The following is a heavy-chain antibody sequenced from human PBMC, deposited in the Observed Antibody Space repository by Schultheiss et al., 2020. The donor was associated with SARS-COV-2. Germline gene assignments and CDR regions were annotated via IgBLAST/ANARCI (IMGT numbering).Heavy chain of an antibody. D-gene: IGHD4-17*01. CDR2: IYYSGSN. CDR1: GGSFSGYY. J-gene: IGHJ4*02. Sequence: SETLSLTCAVYGGSFSGYYWSWIRQPPGKGLEWIGYIYYSGSNNYNPSLKSRVTISVDTSKHQFSLKLSSVTAADTAVYYCASEYDYGDYGPFNYWGQGTLVTVSS. V-gene: IGHV4-59*12. CDR3: ASEYDYGDYGPFNY.